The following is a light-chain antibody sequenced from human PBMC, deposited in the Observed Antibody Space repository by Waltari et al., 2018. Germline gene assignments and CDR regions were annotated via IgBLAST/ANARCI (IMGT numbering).Light chain of an antibody. CDR2: DVV. J-gene: IGLJ1*01. CDR3: CSYTSSDTYV. V-gene: IGLV2-14*03. Sequence: QQRPGKVPRLRIYDVVKRPSGVSNRFSGSMSGYTATLTISGLQAEDEADYYCCSYTSSDTYVFGSGTTVTVL.